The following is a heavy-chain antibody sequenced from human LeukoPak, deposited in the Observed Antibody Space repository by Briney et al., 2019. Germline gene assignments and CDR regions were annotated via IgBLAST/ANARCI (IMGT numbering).Heavy chain of an antibody. CDR3: ARDRGAYCGGDCYLGFDY. D-gene: IGHD2-21*02. Sequence: GGSLRLSCAASGFTFSSYTMNWVRQAPGKGLEWVSSIAGSSGYISYADSVKDRFTISRDNAKKSLYMLMTSLTAEDTAVYYCARDRGAYCGGDCYLGFDYWGRGTLVSVSS. J-gene: IGHJ4*01. V-gene: IGHV3-21*01. CDR1: GFTFSSYT. CDR2: IAGSSGYI.